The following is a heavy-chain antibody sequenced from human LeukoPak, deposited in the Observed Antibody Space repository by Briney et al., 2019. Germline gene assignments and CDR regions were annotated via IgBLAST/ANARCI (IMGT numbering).Heavy chain of an antibody. J-gene: IGHJ4*02. D-gene: IGHD3-22*01. CDR3: ARAGYDSSGYYSY. V-gene: IGHV1-2*02. CDR2: INPNSGGT. CDR1: GYTFTDYY. Sequence: ASVKVSCKASGYTFTDYYIHWVRQAPGQGLEWMGWINPNSGGTNYAQKFQGRVTMTRDTSTSTVYMELSSLRSEDTAVYYCARAGYDSSGYYSYWGQGTLVTVSS.